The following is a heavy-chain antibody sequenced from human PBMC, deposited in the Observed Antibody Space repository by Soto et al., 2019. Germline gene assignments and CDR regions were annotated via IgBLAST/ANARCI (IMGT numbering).Heavy chain of an antibody. J-gene: IGHJ4*02. CDR2: IYYSGST. V-gene: IGHV4-39*01. CDR1: GGSISSSSYY. Sequence: SETLSLTCTVSGGSISSSSYYWGWIRQPPGKGLEWIGSIYYSGSTYYNPSLKSRVTISVDTSKNQFSLKLSSVTAADTAVYYCARHTPREPYYDFWSGYLYYFDYWGQGTLVTVS. D-gene: IGHD3-3*01. CDR3: ARHTPREPYYDFWSGYLYYFDY.